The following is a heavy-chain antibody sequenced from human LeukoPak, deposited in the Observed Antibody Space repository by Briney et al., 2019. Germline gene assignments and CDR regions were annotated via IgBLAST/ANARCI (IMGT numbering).Heavy chain of an antibody. CDR2: IIPIFGTA. D-gene: IGHD1-26*01. V-gene: IGHV1-69*05. J-gene: IGHJ4*02. CDR1: GGTFSSYA. CDR3: TRDEVGALQNDY. Sequence: SVKVSCKASGGTFSSYAISWVRQAPGQGLEWMGRIIPIFGTANYAQKFQGRVTITTDESMSTAYMELSSLRSEDTAVYYCTRDEVGALQNDYWGQGTLVTVSS.